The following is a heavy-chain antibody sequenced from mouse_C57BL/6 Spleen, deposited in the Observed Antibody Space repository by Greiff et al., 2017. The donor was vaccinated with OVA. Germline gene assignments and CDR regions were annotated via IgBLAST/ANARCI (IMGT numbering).Heavy chain of an antibody. CDR1: GYAFTNYL. CDR3: ARGGYGNSQDY. J-gene: IGHJ2*01. Sequence: VKLQESGAELVRPGTSVKVSCKASGYAFTNYLIEWVKQRPGQGLEWIGVINPGSGGTNYNEKFKGKATLTADKSSSTAYMQLSSLTSEDSAVYFCARGGYGNSQDYWGQGTTLTVSS. CDR2: INPGSGGT. D-gene: IGHD2-10*02. V-gene: IGHV1-54*01.